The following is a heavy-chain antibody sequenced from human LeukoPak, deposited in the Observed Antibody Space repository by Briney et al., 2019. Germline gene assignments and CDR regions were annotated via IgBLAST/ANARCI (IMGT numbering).Heavy chain of an antibody. V-gene: IGHV4-59*01. CDR1: GGSISSYY. J-gene: IGHJ6*03. D-gene: IGHD1-26*01. Sequence: SETLSLTCTVSGGSISSYYWSWIRQPPGKGLEWIGNIYYSGSTNYNPSLKSRVTISVDTSKNQFSLKLSSVTAADTAVYYCARGGKSGYYYYYMDVWGKGTTVTVSS. CDR2: IYYSGST. CDR3: ARGGKSGYYYYYMDV.